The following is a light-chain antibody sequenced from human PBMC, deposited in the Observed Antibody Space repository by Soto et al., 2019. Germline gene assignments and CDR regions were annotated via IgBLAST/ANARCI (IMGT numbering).Light chain of an antibody. CDR1: QSINSN. CDR3: KQYDEPLLR. CDR2: RAS. J-gene: IGKJ4*01. V-gene: IGKV3-20*01. Sequence: LKQSPGTLSVYTGERATLTCRASQSINSNLAWYQQKPGEAPVLLMFRASNRADIIPDSFGGGGSGADVSLRITRRAPEDVTVNYYKQYDEPLLRFGGGTRVDI.